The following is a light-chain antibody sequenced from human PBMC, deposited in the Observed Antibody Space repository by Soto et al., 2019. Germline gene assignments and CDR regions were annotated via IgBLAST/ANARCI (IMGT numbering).Light chain of an antibody. J-gene: IGKJ1*01. CDR1: QSVLHSSNNKNY. CDR3: QQYYSPWT. V-gene: IGKV4-1*01. CDR2: WAS. Sequence: DIVMTQSPDSLAVYLGESATINCKSSQSVLHSSNNKNYLAWYQQKPGQPPKLFIYWASTRESGVPDRFSGSGSGTDFTLSISSLQAEDVAVYYCQQYYSPWTFGQGTKVEIK.